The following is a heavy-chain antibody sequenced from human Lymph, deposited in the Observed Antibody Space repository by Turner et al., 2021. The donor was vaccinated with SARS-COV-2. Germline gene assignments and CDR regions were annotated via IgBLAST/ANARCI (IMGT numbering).Heavy chain of an antibody. J-gene: IGHJ4*02. V-gene: IGHV5-51*01. D-gene: IGHD3-3*01. CDR3: ARREWGGSLGHFDY. Sequence: EVQLVQSVAEAKKPGESLKISCRPSGYSFTTYWVGWVRQMSGKGLEWMAIIYPGDSETSYTPAFQGHVTISADKSISTAYLQWSSLKAPDTAMCYSARREWGGSLGHFDYWGQEPLVTVSS. CDR2: IYPGDSET. CDR1: GYSFTTYW.